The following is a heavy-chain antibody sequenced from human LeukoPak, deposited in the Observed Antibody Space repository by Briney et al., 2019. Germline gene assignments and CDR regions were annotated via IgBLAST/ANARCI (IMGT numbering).Heavy chain of an antibody. Sequence: GGTLRLSCAASGFTFSSYAMSWVRQAPGKGLEWVSGISGSGGSTYYADSVKGRFTISRDNSKNTLFLQMNSLRAEDTAVYYCAISGGYWAWAHWGQGTLVTVSS. J-gene: IGHJ4*02. CDR3: AISGGYWAWAH. CDR1: GFTFSSYA. V-gene: IGHV3-23*01. D-gene: IGHD1-26*01. CDR2: ISGSGGST.